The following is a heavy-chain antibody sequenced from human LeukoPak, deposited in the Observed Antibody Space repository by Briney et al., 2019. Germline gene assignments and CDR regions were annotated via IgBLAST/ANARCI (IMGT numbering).Heavy chain of an antibody. CDR2: INHSGST. CDR1: GGSFSGYY. V-gene: IGHV4-34*01. Sequence: SETLSLTCAVYGGSFSGYYWSWIRQPPGKGLEWIGEINHSGSTNYNPSPKSRVTISVDTSKNQFSLKLSSVTAADTAVYYCARGVYYGGVPYHELDYWGQGTLVTVSS. J-gene: IGHJ4*02. CDR3: ARGVYYGGVPYHELDY. D-gene: IGHD3-16*01.